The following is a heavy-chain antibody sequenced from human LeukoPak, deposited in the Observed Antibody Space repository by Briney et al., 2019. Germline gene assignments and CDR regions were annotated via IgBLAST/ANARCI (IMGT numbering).Heavy chain of an antibody. CDR3: AWAGVRSSSCYWYFQH. D-gene: IGHD6-13*01. V-gene: IGHV4-59*01. Sequence: SETLSLTCTVSGGSISSYYWSWIRQPPGKGLEWIGYIYYSGSTNYNPSLKSRVTISEDTSKNQFSLKLSSVTAADTAVYYCAWAGVRSSSCYWYFQHGGQGTLVTASS. J-gene: IGHJ1*01. CDR1: GGSISSYY. CDR2: IYYSGST.